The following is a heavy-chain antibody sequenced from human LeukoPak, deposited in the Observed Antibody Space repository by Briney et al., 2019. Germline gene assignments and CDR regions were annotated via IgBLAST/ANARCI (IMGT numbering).Heavy chain of an antibody. Sequence: SEKVSCKASGGTFSSYAISWVRQAPGQGLEWMGRIIPILGIANYAQKFQGRVTITADKSTSTAYMELSSLRPEDTAVYYCASAYYYDSSGYLYWGQGTLVTVSS. CDR1: GGTFSSYA. CDR2: IIPILGIA. J-gene: IGHJ4*02. V-gene: IGHV1-69*04. CDR3: ASAYYYDSSGYLY. D-gene: IGHD3-22*01.